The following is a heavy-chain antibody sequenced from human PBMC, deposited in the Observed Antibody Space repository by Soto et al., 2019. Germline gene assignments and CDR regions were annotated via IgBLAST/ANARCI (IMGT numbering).Heavy chain of an antibody. J-gene: IGHJ6*02. CDR1: GGSISSYY. Sequence: ETLSLTCTVSGGSISSYYWSWIRQPPGKGLEWIGYIYYSGSTNYNPSLKSRVTISVDTSKNQFSLKLSSVTAADTAVYYCARGGAGHYDILTGYYAYGMDVWGQGTTVTVSS. D-gene: IGHD3-9*01. CDR2: IYYSGST. CDR3: ARGGAGHYDILTGYYAYGMDV. V-gene: IGHV4-59*01.